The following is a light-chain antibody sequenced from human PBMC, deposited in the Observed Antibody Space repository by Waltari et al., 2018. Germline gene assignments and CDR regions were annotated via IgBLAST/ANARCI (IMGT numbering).Light chain of an antibody. CDR2: DVT. V-gene: IGLV2-11*01. CDR3: CSYAGSSNVV. CDR1: SSDIGGYNL. Sequence: QSDLTQPGSVSGSPGQSVTISCTGTSSDIGGYNLVSWYQQHPDKAPKLIIYDVTQRPSGVPDRFFGSKSGNTASLTISGLQAEDEADYYCCSYAGSSNVVFGGGTKVTVL. J-gene: IGLJ2*01.